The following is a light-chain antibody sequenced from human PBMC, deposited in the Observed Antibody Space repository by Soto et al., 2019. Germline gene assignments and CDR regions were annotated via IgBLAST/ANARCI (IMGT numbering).Light chain of an antibody. Sequence: SYELTQPPSVAVAPGQTARITCGGNNIGGKSVHWYQQKPGQAPALVVYDDSDRPSGIPERFSGSNSGNTATLTITRVEAGDEADYYCQVWESSSDHLVFGGGTKLTVL. V-gene: IGLV3-21*02. CDR2: DDS. CDR1: NIGGKS. J-gene: IGLJ2*01. CDR3: QVWESSSDHLV.